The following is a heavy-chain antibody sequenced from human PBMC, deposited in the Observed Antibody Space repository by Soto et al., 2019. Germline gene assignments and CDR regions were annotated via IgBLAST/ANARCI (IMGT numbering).Heavy chain of an antibody. Sequence: PGGSLRLSCGASGFIFSNHWMHWVRQAPGEGLEWVASIKLDGTETYYVDTLKGRFTISRDNAKNSVFLQMNSLRAEDTAFYYCAREDMVRGVLDYWGQGTLVTVSS. V-gene: IGHV3-7*05. CDR1: GFIFSNHW. CDR2: IKLDGTET. CDR3: AREDMVRGVLDY. D-gene: IGHD3-10*01. J-gene: IGHJ4*02.